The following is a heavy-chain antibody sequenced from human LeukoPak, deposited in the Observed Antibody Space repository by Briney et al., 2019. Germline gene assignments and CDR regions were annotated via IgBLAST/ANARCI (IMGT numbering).Heavy chain of an antibody. CDR2: IYPGDSDT. CDR1: GYSFTSYW. Sequence: GESLKISCKGSGYSFTSYWIGWVRQMPGNGLEGMGIIYPGDSDTRYSPSFQGQVTISADKSISTAYLQWSSLKASDTAMYYCARWGLTTVVRGDYWGQGTLVTVSS. D-gene: IGHD4-23*01. J-gene: IGHJ4*02. CDR3: ARWGLTTVVRGDY. V-gene: IGHV5-51*01.